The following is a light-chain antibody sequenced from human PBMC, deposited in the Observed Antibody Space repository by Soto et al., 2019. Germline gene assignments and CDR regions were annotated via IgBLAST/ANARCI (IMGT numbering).Light chain of an antibody. J-gene: IGKJ1*01. V-gene: IGKV3-15*01. CDR3: HQYNNWPPT. Sequence: EMVMTQSPVTLSVSPGERATLSCRASQSVSRTLAWYQQKPGQTPRLLIYGASTRVTGVPARFSGSGSGTEFTLTISSLQSEDCAVYYCHQYNNWPPTFGRGTKVEIK. CDR1: QSVSRT. CDR2: GAS.